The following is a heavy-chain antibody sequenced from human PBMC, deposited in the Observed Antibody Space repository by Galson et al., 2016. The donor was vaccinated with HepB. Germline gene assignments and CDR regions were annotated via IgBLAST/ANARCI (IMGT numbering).Heavy chain of an antibody. CDR3: ARDLSGRVSLHFDY. Sequence: SLRLSCAASGFTFSSYAMHWVRQAPGKGLEWVASISFDGSNKYYADSVKARFTISRDNSKSTLYLQMNSLRAEDTAIYYCARDLSGRVSLHFDYWGQGTLVTASS. D-gene: IGHD2-15*01. V-gene: IGHV3-30-3*01. CDR2: ISFDGSNK. J-gene: IGHJ4*02. CDR1: GFTFSSYA.